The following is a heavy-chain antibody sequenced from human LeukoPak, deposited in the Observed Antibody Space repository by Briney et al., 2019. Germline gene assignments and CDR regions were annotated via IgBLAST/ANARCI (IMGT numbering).Heavy chain of an antibody. V-gene: IGHV3-53*01. Sequence: GGSLRLSCAASGFTVSRNYMSWVRQAPGKGLEWVSVLYSDGSTYHADSVKGRFTISRDNSKNTLYLQMSSLRAEDTAIYYCARRAGEYSHPYDYWGQGTLVTVSS. J-gene: IGHJ4*02. CDR3: ARRAGEYSHPYDY. CDR1: GFTVSRNY. CDR2: LYSDGST. D-gene: IGHD2-15*01.